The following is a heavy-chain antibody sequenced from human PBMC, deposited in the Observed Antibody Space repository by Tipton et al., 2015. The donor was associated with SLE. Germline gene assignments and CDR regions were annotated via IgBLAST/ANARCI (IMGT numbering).Heavy chain of an antibody. CDR1: GGSISSSSYY. D-gene: IGHD4-11*01. CDR2: IYYSGST. J-gene: IGHJ4*02. V-gene: IGHV4-39*07. CDR3: ARQGGPTVTPAVDY. Sequence: TLSLTCTVSGGSISSSSYYWGWIRQPPGKGLEWIGSIYYSGSTYYNPSLKSRVTISVDTSKNQCSLKLSSVTAADTAVYYCARQGGPTVTPAVDYWGQGTLVTVSS.